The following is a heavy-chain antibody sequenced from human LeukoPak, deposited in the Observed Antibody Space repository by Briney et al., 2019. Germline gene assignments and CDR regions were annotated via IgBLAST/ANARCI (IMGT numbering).Heavy chain of an antibody. CDR1: GFTVSSSF. Sequence: GGSLRLSCAASGFTVSSSFMSWVRQAPGKRLEWVSLIYRGGTTYVADSVKGRFTVSRDTSKNTLFLQMNSLRAEDTALYYCPRPRDDNSGYYISWGQGSLVTVSA. CDR2: IYRGGTT. CDR3: PRPRDDNSGYYIS. D-gene: IGHD6-19*01. J-gene: IGHJ4*02. V-gene: IGHV3-53*01.